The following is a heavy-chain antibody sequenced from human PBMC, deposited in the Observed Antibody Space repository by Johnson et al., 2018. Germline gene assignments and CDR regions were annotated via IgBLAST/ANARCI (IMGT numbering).Heavy chain of an antibody. CDR3: ARSQSAYYGYYVGAEYFQH. CDR2: LNWNSGSL. CDR1: GFTFDDYA. V-gene: IGHV3-9*01. J-gene: IGHJ1*01. D-gene: IGHD4-17*01. Sequence: VQLQESGGGLVQPGRSLRLSCPASGFTFDDYAMHWVRQAPGKGLEWVSGLNWNSGSLGYADSVKGRFTISRDNAKNALCVQMNSLRAEETALHYCARSQSAYYGYYVGAEYFQHWGQGTLVTVSS.